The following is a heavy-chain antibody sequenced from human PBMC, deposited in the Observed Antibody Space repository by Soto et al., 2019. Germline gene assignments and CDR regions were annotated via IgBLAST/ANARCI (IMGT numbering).Heavy chain of an antibody. V-gene: IGHV4-61*01. Sequence: QVQLQESGPGLVKPSETLSLTCTVSGGSVSSGSYYWSWIRQPPGKGLEWIGYIYYSGSTNYNPSPKXRFTXSXNTSKNQFSLNLCSVTAADTAVYYCANYPTTVTSDYWGQGTLVTVSS. J-gene: IGHJ4*02. D-gene: IGHD4-17*01. CDR1: GGSVSSGSYY. CDR3: ANYPTTVTSDY. CDR2: IYYSGST.